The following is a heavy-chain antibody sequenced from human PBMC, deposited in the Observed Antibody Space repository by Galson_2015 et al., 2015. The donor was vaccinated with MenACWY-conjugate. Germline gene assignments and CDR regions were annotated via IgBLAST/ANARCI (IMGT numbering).Heavy chain of an antibody. J-gene: IGHJ1*01. D-gene: IGHD2-21*02. V-gene: IGHV1-69*13. CDR3: ARLVVVTAIPGAEYFQH. CDR1: GGTFSSYA. CDR2: IIPIFGTA. Sequence: SVKVSCKASGGTFSSYAISWVRQAPGQGLEWMGGIIPIFGTANYAQKFQGRVTITADESTSTAYMELSSLRSEDTAVYYCARLVVVTAIPGAEYFQHWGQGTLVTVSS.